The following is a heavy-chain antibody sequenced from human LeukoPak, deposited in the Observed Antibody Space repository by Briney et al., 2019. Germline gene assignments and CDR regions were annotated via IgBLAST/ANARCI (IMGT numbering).Heavy chain of an antibody. CDR2: IYYSGST. J-gene: IGHJ6*03. V-gene: IGHV4-59*01. CDR3: ARDVGIAAAGLLRYMDV. D-gene: IGHD6-13*01. CDR1: GGSLSSYY. Sequence: SETLSLTCTVSGGSLSSYYWSWIRPPPGKGLEWIGYIYYSGSTNYNPSLKSRVTISVDTSKNQFYLKLSSVTAADTAVYYCARDVGIAAAGLLRYMDVWGKGTTVTVSS.